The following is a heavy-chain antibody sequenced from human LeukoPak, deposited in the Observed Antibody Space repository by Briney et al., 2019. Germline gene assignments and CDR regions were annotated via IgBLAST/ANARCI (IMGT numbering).Heavy chain of an antibody. CDR3: ARRGLGYSYGRDYFDY. CDR2: IYPGDSDT. V-gene: IGHV5-51*01. J-gene: IGHJ4*02. Sequence: GESLKISCKGSGYSFTSYWIGWVRQMPGKGLEWMGIIYPGDSDTRYSPSFQGQVTISADKSISTAYLQWSSLKASDTAMYYCARRGLGYSYGRDYFDYWGQGTLVTVSS. D-gene: IGHD5-18*01. CDR1: GYSFTSYW.